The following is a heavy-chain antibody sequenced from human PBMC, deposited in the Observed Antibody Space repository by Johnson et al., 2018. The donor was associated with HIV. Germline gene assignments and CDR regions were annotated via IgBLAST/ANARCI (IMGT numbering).Heavy chain of an antibody. J-gene: IGHJ3*02. Sequence: QVQLVESGGGLVKPGGSLRLSCAASGFNFSSYGMHWVRQAPGKGLEWVSGINWNGGSTGYADSVKGRFTISRDNSKNTLYLQMNRLRAEDTAVYYCARGKLPAALRRGDAFDIWGQGTMVTVSS. CDR1: GFNFSSYG. CDR2: INWNGGST. D-gene: IGHD2-2*01. V-gene: IGHV3-NL1*01. CDR3: ARGKLPAALRRGDAFDI.